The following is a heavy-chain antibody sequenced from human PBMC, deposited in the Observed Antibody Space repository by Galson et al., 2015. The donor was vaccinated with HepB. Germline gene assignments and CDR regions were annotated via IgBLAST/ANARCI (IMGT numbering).Heavy chain of an antibody. V-gene: IGHV3-23*01. J-gene: IGHJ3*01. CDR3: AKVPAPWFGDAFDV. Sequence: SLRLSCAVSSFTFSTYAMSWVRQAPGKGLEWVSAISGSGDTTYYAASVKGRFIISRDNSKKTLYLQMNSLRAEDTAIYYCAKVPAPWFGDAFDVWGRGTMVTVSS. D-gene: IGHD3-10*01. CDR2: ISGSGDTT. CDR1: SFTFSTYA.